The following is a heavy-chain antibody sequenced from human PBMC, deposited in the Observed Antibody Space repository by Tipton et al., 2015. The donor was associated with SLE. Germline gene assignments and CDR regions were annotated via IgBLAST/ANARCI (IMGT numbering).Heavy chain of an antibody. Sequence: TVSLTCTVSGASIIGFYLTWIRQPPGKGLEWIGYIYNSGSTTYNPSLKSPVTISVDTSKNQFSLKLTSVTSADTAVYYCARVDGDYGDAFDIWGQGTLVTVSS. J-gene: IGHJ3*02. CDR2: IYNSGST. D-gene: IGHD4-17*01. V-gene: IGHV4-59*01. CDR3: ARVDGDYGDAFDI. CDR1: GASIIGFY.